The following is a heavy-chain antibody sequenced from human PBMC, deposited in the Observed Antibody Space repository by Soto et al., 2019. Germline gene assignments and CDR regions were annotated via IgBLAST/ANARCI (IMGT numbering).Heavy chain of an antibody. CDR3: AKVSRGIGVVPAVLN. D-gene: IGHD2-2*01. V-gene: IGHV3-23*01. Sequence: EVQLLESGGGSVQPGGSLRLSCVASGHTFQNYAVTWVRQAPGKGLEWVSGISGSGGSTYYADSVRGRFTISRDDSKNTPYLQMSSLRAEDTAVYYCAKVSRGIGVVPAVLNWGQGTLVTVSS. CDR2: ISGSGGST. CDR1: GHTFQNYA. J-gene: IGHJ4*02.